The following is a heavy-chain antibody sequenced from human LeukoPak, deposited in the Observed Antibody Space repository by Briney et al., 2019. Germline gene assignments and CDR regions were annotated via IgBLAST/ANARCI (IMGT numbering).Heavy chain of an antibody. CDR1: GYTFTSYC. CDR2: ISAYNGNT. V-gene: IGHV1-18*01. Sequence: ASVKVSCKASGYTFTSYCISWVRQAPGQGLEWMGWISAYNGNTNYAQKLQGRVTMTTDTSTSTAYMELRSLRSDDTAVYYCARDRRSGYCSSTSCYLYDYWGQGTLVTVSS. D-gene: IGHD2-2*01. CDR3: ARDRRSGYCSSTSCYLYDY. J-gene: IGHJ4*02.